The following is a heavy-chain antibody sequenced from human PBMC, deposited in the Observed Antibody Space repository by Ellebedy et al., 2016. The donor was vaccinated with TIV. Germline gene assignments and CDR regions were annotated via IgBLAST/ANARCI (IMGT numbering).Heavy chain of an antibody. D-gene: IGHD6-19*01. CDR1: GYIFTSFG. CDR3: ARGGAVTGIDS. CDR2: ISGYNGKT. Sequence: ASVKVSXKASGYIFTSFGITWVRQAPGQGLEWMGWISGYNGKTNYAQKFQGRVVMTTDTSTSTAYMELRSLRSDDTAVYYCARGGAVTGIDSWGQGTLVTVSS. V-gene: IGHV1-18*01. J-gene: IGHJ5*01.